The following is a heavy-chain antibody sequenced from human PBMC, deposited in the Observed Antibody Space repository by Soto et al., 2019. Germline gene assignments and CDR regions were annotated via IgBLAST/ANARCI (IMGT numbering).Heavy chain of an antibody. CDR2: VYYSGSS. CDR3: AKLSCTSSTCYFPGWFDP. CDR1: GDSISGGASF. V-gene: IGHV4-31*03. Sequence: SETLSLTCTVSGDSISGGASFWSWIRQPPGKGLEWIANVYYSGSSYYNPSLKSRLTISVDTTKNQFSLQLKSMTAADTAVYYCAKLSCTSSTCYFPGWFDPWGQGTPVTVYS. D-gene: IGHD2-2*01. J-gene: IGHJ5*02.